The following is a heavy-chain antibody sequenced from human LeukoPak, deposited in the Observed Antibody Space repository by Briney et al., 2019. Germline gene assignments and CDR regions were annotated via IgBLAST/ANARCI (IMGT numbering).Heavy chain of an antibody. CDR1: RFTFSNYA. V-gene: IGHV3-23*01. D-gene: IGHD6-13*01. Sequence: GGSLRLSCAASRFTFSNYAMSWVRQAPGKGLEWVSTISGSGGSTYYADSVKGRFTISRDNSKNTLYLQMNSLRAEDTAVYYCARDLSSSPYYYYGMDVWGQGTTVTVSS. CDR2: ISGSGGST. CDR3: ARDLSSSPYYYYGMDV. J-gene: IGHJ6*02.